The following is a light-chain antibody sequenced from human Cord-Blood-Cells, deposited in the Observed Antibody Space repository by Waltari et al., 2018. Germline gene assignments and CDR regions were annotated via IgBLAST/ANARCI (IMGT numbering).Light chain of an antibody. CDR1: KLGDKY. CDR2: QDS. CDR3: QAWDSSTAV. J-gene: IGLJ3*02. Sequence: SYELTQPPSVSVSPGQTASITCSGDKLGDKYACWYQQKPGQSPVLVIYQDSKRPSGIPERFSGSNSENTATLTISGTQAMDEADYYRQAWDSSTAVFGGGTKLTVL. V-gene: IGLV3-1*01.